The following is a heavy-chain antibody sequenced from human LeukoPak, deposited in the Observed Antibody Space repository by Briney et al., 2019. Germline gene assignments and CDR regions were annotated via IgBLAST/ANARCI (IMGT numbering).Heavy chain of an antibody. CDR2: ISSSGSTI. V-gene: IGHV3-48*03. CDR1: GFTFSSYE. J-gene: IGHJ3*02. D-gene: IGHD6-19*01. CDR3: ARTVAGLPLDAFDS. Sequence: HPGGSLRLSCAASGFTFSSYEMNWVRQAPGKGLEWVSFISSSGSTIYYADSVKGRFTISRDNAKNSLYLQMNSLRAEDTAVYYCARTVAGLPLDAFDSWGQGTMVTVSS.